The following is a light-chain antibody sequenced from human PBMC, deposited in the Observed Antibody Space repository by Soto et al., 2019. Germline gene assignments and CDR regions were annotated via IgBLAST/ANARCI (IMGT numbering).Light chain of an antibody. CDR2: AES. Sequence: DIQMTQSPSSLSASLGERVTITCRASLPISNYLAWYQQKPGKIPNILIYAESTLQAGVPYRLSGSGSGTDLNLTISSLEPEDVAAYYCQKYNSAPLTCGGGTKVDIK. CDR3: QKYNSAPLT. V-gene: IGKV1-27*01. J-gene: IGKJ4*01. CDR1: LPISNY.